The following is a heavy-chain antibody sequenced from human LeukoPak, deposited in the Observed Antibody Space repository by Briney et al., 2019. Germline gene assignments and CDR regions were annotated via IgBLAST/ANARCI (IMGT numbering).Heavy chain of an antibody. Sequence: SQTLSLTCTVSGGFISSYYWSWVRDPPGKGLEWLVDIYYSGSTNYNPYLKSRVTISLDTSKNRFALKLSTGPAADAAVYYCAREKRLRVYDIWGQGTLVTVSS. CDR1: GGFISSYY. V-gene: IGHV4-59*01. CDR2: IYYSGST. J-gene: IGHJ3*02. CDR3: AREKRLRVYDI. D-gene: IGHD4-17*01.